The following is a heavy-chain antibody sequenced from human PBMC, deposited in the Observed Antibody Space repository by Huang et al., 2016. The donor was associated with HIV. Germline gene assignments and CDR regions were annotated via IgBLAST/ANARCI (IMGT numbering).Heavy chain of an antibody. V-gene: IGHV4-39*01. J-gene: IGHJ3*02. D-gene: IGHD3-22*01. CDR1: GGSITSSSYY. CDR3: ARHFSYYDSSGYTPWDAFDI. Sequence: QLQLQGSGPGLVKPSETLSLTCTVSGGSITSSSYYWGWIRQPPGKGLEWVGRIYYSGSTDYNPSLKGRVTVSVDTSKNQFSLKLSSVTAADTAVYYCARHFSYYDSSGYTPWDAFDIWGQGTMVTVSS. CDR2: IYYSGST.